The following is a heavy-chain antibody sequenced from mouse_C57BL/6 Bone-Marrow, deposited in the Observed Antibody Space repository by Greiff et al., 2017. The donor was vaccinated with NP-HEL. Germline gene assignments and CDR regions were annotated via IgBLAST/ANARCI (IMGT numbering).Heavy chain of an antibody. V-gene: IGHV1-64*01. J-gene: IGHJ1*03. CDR1: GYTFTSYW. Sequence: QVQLQQPGAELVKPGASVKLSCKASGYTFTSYWMHWVKQRPGQGLEWIGMIHPNSGSTNYNEKFKSKATLTVAKSSSTAYMQLSSLTSEDSAVYYCARNYYGKDWYFDVWGTGTTVTVSS. D-gene: IGHD1-1*01. CDR3: ARNYYGKDWYFDV. CDR2: IHPNSGST.